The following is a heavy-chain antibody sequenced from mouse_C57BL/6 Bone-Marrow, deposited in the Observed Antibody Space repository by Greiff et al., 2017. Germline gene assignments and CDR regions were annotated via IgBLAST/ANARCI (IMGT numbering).Heavy chain of an antibody. CDR1: GYAFTNYL. J-gene: IGHJ1*03. CDR2: INPGSGGT. CDR3: ARGYYGSSPHWYFDV. V-gene: IGHV1-54*01. Sequence: VMLVESGAELVRPGTSVKVSCKASGYAFTNYLIEWVKQRPGQGLEWIGVINPGSGGTNYNEKFKGKATLTADKSSSTAYMQLSSLTSEDSAVYFCARGYYGSSPHWYFDVWGTGTPVTVSS. D-gene: IGHD1-1*01.